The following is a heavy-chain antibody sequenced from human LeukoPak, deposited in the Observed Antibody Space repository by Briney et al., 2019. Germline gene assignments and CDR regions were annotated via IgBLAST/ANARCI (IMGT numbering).Heavy chain of an antibody. D-gene: IGHD6-6*01. CDR3: ARDGSSEGYFDY. V-gene: IGHV3-66*02. J-gene: IGHJ4*02. CDR2: IYSGGST. CDR1: GFTVSSNY. Sequence: GGSLRLSCAASGFTVSSNYMSWVRQAPGKGLEWVSVIYSGGSTYYADSVKGRFTISRDNSKNTLHLQMNSLRAEDTAVYYCARDGSSEGYFDYWGQGTLVTVSS.